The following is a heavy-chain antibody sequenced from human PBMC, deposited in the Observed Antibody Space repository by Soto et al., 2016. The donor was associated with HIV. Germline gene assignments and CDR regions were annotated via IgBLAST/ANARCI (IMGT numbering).Heavy chain of an antibody. CDR2: ISYDGSNK. D-gene: IGHD1-26*01. V-gene: IGHV3-30*04. CDR3: ARGPLGAGRGYFDY. Sequence: QVQLVESGGGVVQPGRSLRLSCAASGFTFSSYAMHWVRQAPGKGLEWVAVISYDGSNKYYADSVKGRFTISRDSSKNTLYLQMNSLRAEDTAVYYCARGPLGAGRGYFDYWGQGTLVTVSS. CDR1: GFTFSSYA. J-gene: IGHJ4*02.